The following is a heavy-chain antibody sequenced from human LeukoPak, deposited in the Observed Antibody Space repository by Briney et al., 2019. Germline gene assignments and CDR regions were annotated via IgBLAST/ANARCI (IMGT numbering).Heavy chain of an antibody. CDR1: GGSISSRNW. CDR2: IYHSGST. J-gene: IGHJ4*02. V-gene: IGHV4-4*02. D-gene: IGHD2-15*01. Sequence: SETLSLTCAVSGGSISSRNWWSWVRPTPRKGLEWIGEIYHSGSTNYNPSLQSRVTISLDKSKNQFSLKLRSVTAADTAVYYCANLGYCSGGDCYRTYWGQGALVTVSS. CDR3: ANLGYCSGGDCYRTY.